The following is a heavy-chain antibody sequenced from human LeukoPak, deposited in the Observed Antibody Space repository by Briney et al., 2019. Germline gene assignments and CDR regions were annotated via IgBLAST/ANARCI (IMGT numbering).Heavy chain of an antibody. CDR2: IRYDGSQK. D-gene: IGHD3-22*01. V-gene: IGHV3-7*01. Sequence: GGSLRLSCVASGFTFSSYWMAWVRQAPGKGLEWVANIRYDGSQKYYVASVKGRFTISRDNAKNALFLEMNSLRAEDTAVYYCASSYDSAGNDWGQGTLVTVSS. J-gene: IGHJ4*02. CDR3: ASSYDSAGND. CDR1: GFTFSSYW.